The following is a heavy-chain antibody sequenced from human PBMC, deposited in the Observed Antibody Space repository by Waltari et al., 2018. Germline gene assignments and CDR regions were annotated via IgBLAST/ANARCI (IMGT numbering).Heavy chain of an antibody. CDR1: GFTITYYG. D-gene: IGHD6-13*01. V-gene: IGHV3-33*01. CDR2: ICANGNDR. Sequence: QVQLVESGGGVVQPGTSLRLSCAASGFTITYYGVHWVRQAPGKGLEWVADICANGNDRDYRDSVKGRFTISRDSSKNTVDLQMDSLRVEDTAIYYCARNADPGNDWYFDLWGRGTLVAVSA. J-gene: IGHJ2*01. CDR3: ARNADPGNDWYFDL.